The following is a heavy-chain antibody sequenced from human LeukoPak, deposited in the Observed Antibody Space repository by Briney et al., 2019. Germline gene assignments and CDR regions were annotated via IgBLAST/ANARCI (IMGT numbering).Heavy chain of an antibody. J-gene: IGHJ6*02. D-gene: IGHD1-1*01. V-gene: IGHV4-39*01. Sequence: SETLSLTCTVSTDSITSDSYSWAWSRQSPGKGLEWIGSVNYGGTTFYNPALKSRVTFSIAAPKRQFSLSLRSVSAADTAVYYCARQPMTGYWNYYFYGMDVWGQGTTVIVSS. CDR3: ARQPMTGYWNYYFYGMDV. CDR2: VNYGGTT. CDR1: TDSITSDSYS.